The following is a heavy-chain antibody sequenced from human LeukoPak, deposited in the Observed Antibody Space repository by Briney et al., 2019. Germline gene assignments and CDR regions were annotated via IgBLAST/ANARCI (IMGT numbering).Heavy chain of an antibody. J-gene: IGHJ4*02. V-gene: IGHV3-21*01. Sequence: GSLRLSCAASGFTFSSYSMNWVRQAPGKGLEWVSSISSSSNYIYYADSVKGRFTISRDHAKNSLYLQLNSLRAEDTAVYYCARTPTLSGEFDYWGQGTLVTVSS. CDR3: ARTPTLSGEFDY. D-gene: IGHD2-15*01. CDR1: GFTFSSYS. CDR2: ISSSSNYI.